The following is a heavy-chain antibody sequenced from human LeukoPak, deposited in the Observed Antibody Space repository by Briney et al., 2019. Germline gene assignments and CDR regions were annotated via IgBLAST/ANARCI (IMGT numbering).Heavy chain of an antibody. CDR3: AIPGDYSTLHFDY. J-gene: IGHJ4*02. CDR1: GGTFSSYA. V-gene: IGHV1-69*13. CDR2: IIPIFGTA. D-gene: IGHD4-17*01. Sequence: GASVKVSCKASGGTFSSYAISWVRQAPGQGLEWMGGIIPIFGTANYAQKFQGRVTITADESTSTAYMELSSLRSEDTAVYYCAIPGDYSTLHFDYWGQGTLVTVSS.